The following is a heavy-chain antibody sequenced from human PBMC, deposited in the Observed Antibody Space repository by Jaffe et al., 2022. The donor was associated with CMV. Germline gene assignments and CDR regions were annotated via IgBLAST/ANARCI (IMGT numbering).Heavy chain of an antibody. V-gene: IGHV3-72*01. Sequence: EVQLVESGGGLVQPGGSLRLSCAASGFTFSDHYMDWVRQAPGKGLEWVGRTRDKANSYSTEYAASVKGRFTISRDGSKNSLYLQMNSLKTEDTALYYCARSIRDSSGHYNFDYWGQGTLVTVSS. J-gene: IGHJ4*02. D-gene: IGHD3-22*01. CDR3: ARSIRDSSGHYNFDY. CDR2: TRDKANSYST. CDR1: GFTFSDHY.